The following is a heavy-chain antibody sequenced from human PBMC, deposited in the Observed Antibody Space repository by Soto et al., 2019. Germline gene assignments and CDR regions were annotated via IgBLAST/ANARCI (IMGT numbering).Heavy chain of an antibody. CDR2: ISWNSGSI. CDR1: GFTVNNYA. D-gene: IGHD6-19*01. V-gene: IGHV3-9*01. Sequence: SLGLACAASGFTVNNYAMGGVRQAPGKGLEWVSGISWNSGSIGYADSVKGRFTISRDNAKNSLYLQMNSPRAEDTALYYCAKDISGWYRYYFDYWGQGTLVTVSS. J-gene: IGHJ4*02. CDR3: AKDISGWYRYYFDY.